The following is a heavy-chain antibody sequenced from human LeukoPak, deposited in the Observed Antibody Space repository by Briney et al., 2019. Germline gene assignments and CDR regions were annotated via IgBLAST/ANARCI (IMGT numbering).Heavy chain of an antibody. CDR3: AKWMGFGELLALFDY. CDR2: ISGSGGST. J-gene: IGHJ4*02. V-gene: IGHV3-23*01. Sequence: GGSLRLSCAASGFTFSSYAMSWVRQAPGKGLEWVSAISGSGGSTYYADSVKGWFTISRDNSKNTLYLQMNSLRAEDTAVYYCAKWMGFGELLALFDYWGQGTLVTVSS. D-gene: IGHD3-10*01. CDR1: GFTFSSYA.